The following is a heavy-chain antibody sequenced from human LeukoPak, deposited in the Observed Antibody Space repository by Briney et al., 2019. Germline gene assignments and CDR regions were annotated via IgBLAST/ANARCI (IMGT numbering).Heavy chain of an antibody. J-gene: IGHJ4*02. CDR1: GYTFTSYA. D-gene: IGHD3-10*01. Sequence: GASVKVSCKASGYTFTSYAMNWVRQAPGQGLEWMGRINTNTGNPTYAQGFTGRFVFSLDTSVSTAYLQISSLKAEDTAVYYCARDPLLWFGELPDYWGQGTLVTVSS. CDR3: ARDPLLWFGELPDY. CDR2: INTNTGNP. V-gene: IGHV7-4-1*02.